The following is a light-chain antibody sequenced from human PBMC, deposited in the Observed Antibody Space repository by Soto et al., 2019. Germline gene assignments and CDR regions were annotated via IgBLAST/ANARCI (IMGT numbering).Light chain of an antibody. V-gene: IGKV1-8*01. J-gene: IGKJ3*01. CDR3: QQYYSYPFT. CDR1: QGISSY. Sequence: AIRMTQCPSSLSASTGDRVTITCRASQGISSYLAWYQQKPGKAPKLLIYAASTLQSGVPSRFSGSGSGTDFTLTISCLQSEDFATYYCQQYYSYPFTFGPGTKVDIK. CDR2: AAS.